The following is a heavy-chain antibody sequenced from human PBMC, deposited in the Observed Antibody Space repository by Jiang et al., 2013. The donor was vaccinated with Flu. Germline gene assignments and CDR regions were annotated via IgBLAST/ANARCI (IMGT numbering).Heavy chain of an antibody. J-gene: IGHJ6*02. CDR1: NSAA. Sequence: NSAAWNWIRQSPSRGLEWLGRTYYRSKWYNDYAVSVKSRITINPDTSKNQFSLQLNSVTPEDTAVYYCARAYSSSSIYYYYYGMDVWGQGTTVTVSS. CDR3: ARAYSSSSIYYYYYGMDV. D-gene: IGHD6-13*01. V-gene: IGHV6-1*01. CDR2: TYYRSKWYN.